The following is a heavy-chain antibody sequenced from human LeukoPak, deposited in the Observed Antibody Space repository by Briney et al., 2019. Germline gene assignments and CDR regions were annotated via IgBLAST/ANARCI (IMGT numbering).Heavy chain of an antibody. D-gene: IGHD4-17*01. Sequence: GVSVKVSCKASGYTFTGYYMHWVRQAPGQGLEWMGWINHNTGGTTYAQNFQGRVTMTRDTSISTAYMELSRLKSDDTAVYYCARGPTVTTDYWGQGTLVTV. CDR1: GYTFTGYY. CDR2: INHNTGGT. V-gene: IGHV1-2*02. CDR3: ARGPTVTTDY. J-gene: IGHJ4*02.